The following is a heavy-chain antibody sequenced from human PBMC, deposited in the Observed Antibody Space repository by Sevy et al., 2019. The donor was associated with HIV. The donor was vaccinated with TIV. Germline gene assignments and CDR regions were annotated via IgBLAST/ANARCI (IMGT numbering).Heavy chain of an antibody. Sequence: GSLRLSCAASGFTFSNYWMSWVRQAPGKGLEWVANINLDGSEKYYVDSVKGRFTISRDNAKNSVYLQMNSLRAEDTAVYYCARIEWLYFDYWGQGNLFTVSS. J-gene: IGHJ4*02. V-gene: IGHV3-7*01. D-gene: IGHD5-12*01. CDR3: ARIEWLYFDY. CDR1: GFTFSNYW. CDR2: INLDGSEK.